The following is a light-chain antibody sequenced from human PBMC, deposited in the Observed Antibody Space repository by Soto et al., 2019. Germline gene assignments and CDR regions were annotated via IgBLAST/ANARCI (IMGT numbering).Light chain of an antibody. CDR1: SSDVGGYNY. Sequence: QAVLTQPASVSGSPGQSITISCTGTSSDVGGYNYVSWYQQHPGKAPKLMVYEGSNRPSGVSNRFSGFKSGNTASLTISGLQTEDEADYYCSSYTRSATWVFGGGTKLTV. V-gene: IGLV2-14*01. J-gene: IGLJ3*02. CDR2: EGS. CDR3: SSYTRSATWV.